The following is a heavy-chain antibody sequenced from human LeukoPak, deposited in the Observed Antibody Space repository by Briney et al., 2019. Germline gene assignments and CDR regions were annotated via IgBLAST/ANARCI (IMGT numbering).Heavy chain of an antibody. CDR2: ISGSGGST. V-gene: IGHV3-23*01. D-gene: IGHD3-10*01. J-gene: IGHJ4*02. CDR1: GFTFSSYA. CDR3: ARGRPSGVRGVGYFDY. Sequence: QPGGSLRLSCAASGFTFSSYAMSWVRQAPGKGLEWVSAISGSGGSTYYADSVKGRFTISRDNSKNTLYLQMNSLRAEDTAVYYCARGRPSGVRGVGYFDYWGQGTLVTVSS.